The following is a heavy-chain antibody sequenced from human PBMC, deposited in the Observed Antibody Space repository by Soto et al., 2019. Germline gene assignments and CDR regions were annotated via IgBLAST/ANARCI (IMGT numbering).Heavy chain of an antibody. V-gene: IGHV4-39*01. CDR2: FFHSGST. J-gene: IGHJ5*02. CDR1: GGSISSRSSY. D-gene: IGHD5-12*01. CDR3: SVANSNWFDP. Sequence: SETLSLTCTVSGGSISSRSSYWSWIRQPPGKGLEWIGNFFHSGSTYYSPFLESRVTKSIDTSKNQFSLRLNSVTATDTAVYYCSVANSNWFDPWGQGTLVTVSS.